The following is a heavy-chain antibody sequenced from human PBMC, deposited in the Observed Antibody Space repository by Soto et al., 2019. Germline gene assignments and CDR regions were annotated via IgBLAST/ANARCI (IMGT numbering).Heavy chain of an antibody. J-gene: IGHJ5*02. D-gene: IGHD6-13*01. CDR2: VHYTGST. Sequence: SETLSLTCSVSGGPMNSAAYYWAWIRQPPGKGLEWIGTVHYTGSTYYNPSLKSRVTIFVDTSKRQCSLNLSSVTAADTAVYYCPGMMWCSWHHSFDTWGQGTLVTV. V-gene: IGHV4-39*01. CDR1: GGPMNSAAYY. CDR3: PGMMWCSWHHSFDT.